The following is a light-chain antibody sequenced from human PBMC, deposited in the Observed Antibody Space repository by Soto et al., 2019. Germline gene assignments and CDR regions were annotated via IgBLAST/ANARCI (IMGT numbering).Light chain of an antibody. CDR1: QSVSSY. J-gene: IGKJ5*01. V-gene: IGKV3-11*01. Sequence: EIVMTQSPATLSVSPGERATLSCMASQSVSSYLAWYQQKLGQAPRLLIYDASNRATGIPARFSGSGSGTDFTLTISSLEPEDFAVYYCQQRSNWPPITFGQGTRLEIK. CDR2: DAS. CDR3: QQRSNWPPIT.